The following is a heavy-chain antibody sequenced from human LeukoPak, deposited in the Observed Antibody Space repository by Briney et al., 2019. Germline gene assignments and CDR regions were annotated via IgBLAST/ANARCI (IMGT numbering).Heavy chain of an antibody. J-gene: IGHJ1*01. Sequence: GGSLRLSCVVSGVTFSNFFMSWVRQAPGKGLEWVSYISSSGSIIYYADSVKGRFTISRDNAKNSMYLQMNSLRAEDTAVYYCARGKYDSSPFLQHWGQGTLVTVSS. CDR1: GVTFSNFF. CDR3: ARGKYDSSPFLQH. V-gene: IGHV3-11*01. CDR2: ISSSGSII. D-gene: IGHD3-22*01.